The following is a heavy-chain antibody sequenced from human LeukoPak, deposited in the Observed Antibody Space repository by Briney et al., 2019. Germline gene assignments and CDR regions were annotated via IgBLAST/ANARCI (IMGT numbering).Heavy chain of an antibody. CDR1: GGSISSYY. CDR2: IYTSGST. V-gene: IGHV4-4*07. CDR3: ARHASNDYGLYYFDY. Sequence: PSETLSLTCTVSGGSISSYYWSWIRQPAGKGLEWIGRIYTSGSTYYNPSLKSRVTISVDTSKNQFSLKLSSVTAADTAVYYCARHASNDYGLYYFDYWGQGTLVTVSS. J-gene: IGHJ4*02. D-gene: IGHD4-17*01.